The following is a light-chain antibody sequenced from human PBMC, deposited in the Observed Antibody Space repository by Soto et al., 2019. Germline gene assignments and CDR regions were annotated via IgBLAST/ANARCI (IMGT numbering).Light chain of an antibody. CDR3: QQSYAPPTT. J-gene: IGKJ5*01. CDR1: QSIGKH. Sequence: DIQMTQSPSFLSASVGDRVTITCRASQSIGKHLNWYQQKPGKAPKFLIYGAFTLQSGVPSRFTDSGSGTDFTLTVSSLQAEDFATYDCQQSYAPPTTVGQGTRLE. V-gene: IGKV1-39*01. CDR2: GAF.